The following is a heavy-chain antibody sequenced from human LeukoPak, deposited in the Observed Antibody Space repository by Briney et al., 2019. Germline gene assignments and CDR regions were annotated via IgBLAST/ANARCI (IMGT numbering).Heavy chain of an antibody. J-gene: IGHJ4*02. Sequence: SVKVSCKASGGTFSSYAISWVRQAPGQGLEWMGGIIPIFGTANYAQKFQGRVTITTDESTSTAYMELSSLRSEDTAVYYCASVITVTRSGYFDYWGQGTLVTVSS. CDR1: GGTFSSYA. CDR3: ASVITVTRSGYFDY. V-gene: IGHV1-69*05. D-gene: IGHD4-17*01. CDR2: IIPIFGTA.